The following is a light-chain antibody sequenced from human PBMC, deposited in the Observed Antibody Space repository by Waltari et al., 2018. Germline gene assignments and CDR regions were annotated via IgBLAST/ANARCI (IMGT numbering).Light chain of an antibody. CDR3: QQYNNWPPVT. J-gene: IGKJ4*01. CDR2: GAS. CDR1: QRVSSN. V-gene: IGKV3-15*01. Sequence: EIVMTQSPATLSVSPGERATLSCRASQRVSSNLAWYQQKPGQAPRLLIYGASTRATGIPARFSGSGSGTEFTLTISSMQSEDFAVYYCQQYNNWPPVTFGGGTKVEIK.